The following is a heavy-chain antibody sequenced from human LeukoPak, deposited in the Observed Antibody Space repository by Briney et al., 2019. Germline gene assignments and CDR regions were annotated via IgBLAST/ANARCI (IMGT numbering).Heavy chain of an antibody. J-gene: IGHJ4*02. V-gene: IGHV3-66*01. CDR1: GFTVTNDY. CDR2: ISGGGSI. D-gene: IGHD5-24*01. CDR3: ASPPPRDAPAPP. Sequence: GGSLRLSCAASGFTVTNDYMSWVRQAPGKGLEWVSIISGGGSIYYADSVKGRFTISRDNSKNTLYLQMNSLRAEDTAVYYCASPPPRDAPAPPWGQGTLVTASS.